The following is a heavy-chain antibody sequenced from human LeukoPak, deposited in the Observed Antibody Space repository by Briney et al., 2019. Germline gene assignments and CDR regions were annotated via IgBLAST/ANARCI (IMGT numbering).Heavy chain of an antibody. CDR3: AKRSSISSGYFDF. J-gene: IGHJ4*02. CDR2: IIPIFGTA. D-gene: IGHD3-22*01. Sequence: SVKVSCKASGGTFSSYAISWVRQAPGQGLEWMGGIIPIFGTANYAQKFQGRVTITADESTSTAYMELSSLRSEDTAIYYCAKRSSISSGYFDFWGRGTLVTVSS. CDR1: GGTFSSYA. V-gene: IGHV1-69*13.